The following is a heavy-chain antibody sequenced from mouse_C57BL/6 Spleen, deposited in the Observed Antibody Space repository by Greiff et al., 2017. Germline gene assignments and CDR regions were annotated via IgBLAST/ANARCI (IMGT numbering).Heavy chain of an antibody. J-gene: IGHJ3*01. D-gene: IGHD1-1*01. Sequence: VQGVESGPGLVQPSQSLSITCTVSGFSLTSYGVHWVRQSPGKGLEWLGVIWSGGSTDYNAAFISRLSISKVNSKSQVFFKMNSLQADDTAIYYCASTYYYGSSPAWFAYWGQGTLVTVSA. CDR1: GFSLTSYG. CDR3: ASTYYYGSSPAWFAY. V-gene: IGHV2-2*01. CDR2: IWSGGST.